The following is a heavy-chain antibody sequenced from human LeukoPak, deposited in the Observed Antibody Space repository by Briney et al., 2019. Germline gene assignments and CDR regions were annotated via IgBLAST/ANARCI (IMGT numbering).Heavy chain of an antibody. D-gene: IGHD3/OR15-3a*01. J-gene: IGHJ3*01. V-gene: IGHV7-4-1*02. Sequence: ASVKVSCKASGGTFSSYAINWVRQAPGQGLEWMGWIKTDTGNPTYAQGFTGRFVFSLDTSVTTAYLQINSLKDDDTAVYYCARSGFWTDHSAFDVWGQGTILTVSS. CDR2: IKTDTGNP. CDR3: ARSGFWTDHSAFDV. CDR1: GGTFSSYA.